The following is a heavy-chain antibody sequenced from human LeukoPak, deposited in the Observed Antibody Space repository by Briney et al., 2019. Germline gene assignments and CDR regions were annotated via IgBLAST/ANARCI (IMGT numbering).Heavy chain of an antibody. CDR1: GFTVSSNY. V-gene: IGHV3-53*01. Sequence: GGSLRLSCAASGFTVSSNYMSWVRQAPGKGLEWVSVIYSGGSTYYADSVKGRFTISRDNSKNTLYLQMNSLRAEDTAVYYCARIYSSSWFLNWFDPWGQGTLVTVSS. CDR2: IYSGGST. J-gene: IGHJ5*02. D-gene: IGHD6-13*01. CDR3: ARIYSSSWFLNWFDP.